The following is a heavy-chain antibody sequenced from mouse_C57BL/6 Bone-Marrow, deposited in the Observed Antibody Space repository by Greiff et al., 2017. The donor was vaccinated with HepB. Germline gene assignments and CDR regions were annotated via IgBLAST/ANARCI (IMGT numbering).Heavy chain of an antibody. Sequence: QVQLQQSGAELARPGASVKLSCKASGYTFTSYGISWVKQRTGQGLEWIGEIYPRSGNTYYNEKFKGKDTLTADKSSSTAYMELRSLTSEDSAVYFCALYYYGSSWYFDVWGTGTTVTVSS. J-gene: IGHJ1*03. CDR1: GYTFTSYG. D-gene: IGHD1-1*01. CDR2: IYPRSGNT. V-gene: IGHV1-81*01. CDR3: ALYYYGSSWYFDV.